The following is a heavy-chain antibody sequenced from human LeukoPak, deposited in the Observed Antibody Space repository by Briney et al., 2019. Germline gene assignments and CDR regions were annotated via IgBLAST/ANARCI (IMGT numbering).Heavy chain of an antibody. V-gene: IGHV3-23*01. CDR3: AKGSRPGYSYGPREYYYYMDV. Sequence: PGGSLRLSCAASGFTFSSYAMSWVRQAPGKGLEWVSGISGSGDNTYYADPVKGRFTISRDNSKNTLYLQMNSLRAEDTAVYYCAKGSRPGYSYGPREYYYYMDVWGKGTTVTVSS. D-gene: IGHD5-18*01. J-gene: IGHJ6*03. CDR2: ISGSGDNT. CDR1: GFTFSSYA.